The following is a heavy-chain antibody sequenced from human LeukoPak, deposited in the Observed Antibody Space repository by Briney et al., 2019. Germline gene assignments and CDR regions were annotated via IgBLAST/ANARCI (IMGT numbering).Heavy chain of an antibody. Sequence: GGSLRLSCAASGFTFSSYWMSWVRQAPGKGLEWVANIKEDGSEKYYVDSVKGRLTISRDNAKNSLYLQMSGLRAEDTALYYCARTGYFDYWGQGTLVTVSS. J-gene: IGHJ4*02. CDR2: IKEDGSEK. CDR3: ARTGYFDY. V-gene: IGHV3-7*01. CDR1: GFTFSSYW.